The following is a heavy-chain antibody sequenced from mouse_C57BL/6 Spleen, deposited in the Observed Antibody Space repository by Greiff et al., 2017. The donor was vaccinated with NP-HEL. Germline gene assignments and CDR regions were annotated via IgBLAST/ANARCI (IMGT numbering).Heavy chain of an antibody. V-gene: IGHV1-7*01. CDR3: SRLNYGYDEGAMDY. CDR1: GYTFTSYW. Sequence: LVESGAELAKPGASVKLSCKASGYTFTSYWMHWVKQRPGQGLEWIGYINPSSGYTKYNQKFKDKATLTADKSSSTAYMQLSSLTYEDSAVYYCSRLNYGYDEGAMDYWGQGTSVTVSS. CDR2: INPSSGYT. J-gene: IGHJ4*01. D-gene: IGHD2-2*01.